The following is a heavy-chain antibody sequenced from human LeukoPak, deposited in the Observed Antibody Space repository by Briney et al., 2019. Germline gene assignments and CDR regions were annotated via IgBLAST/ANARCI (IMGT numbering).Heavy chain of an antibody. V-gene: IGHV1-2*02. CDR1: GYTFTAYH. D-gene: IGHD3-22*01. J-gene: IGHJ3*02. CDR2: INPNSGDT. Sequence: ASVTVSCKASGYTFTAYHMHWVRQAPGQGLEWMGWINPNSGDTKFAQKFQGRVTMTRDTSTTTAYMALSSLRSDDTAVYYCARDLDGYDLYNDDRSGYSDTYDIWGQGTTVTVSS. CDR3: ARDLDGYDLYNDDRSGYSDTYDI.